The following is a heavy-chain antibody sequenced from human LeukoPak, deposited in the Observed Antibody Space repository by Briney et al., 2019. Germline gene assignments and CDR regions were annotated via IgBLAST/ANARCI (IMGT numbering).Heavy chain of an antibody. CDR2: IWFDGSNK. J-gene: IGHJ4*02. Sequence: GGSLRLSCAASGFTFSSYGMYWVRQAPGKGLEWVAVIWFDGSNKFYADSVKGRFTISRDNSKNTLYLQMNTLRAEDTAVYYCARDHQHTYTNYGDYWGQGTLVTVSS. CDR3: ARDHQHTYTNYGDY. V-gene: IGHV3-33*01. CDR1: GFTFSSYG. D-gene: IGHD4-11*01.